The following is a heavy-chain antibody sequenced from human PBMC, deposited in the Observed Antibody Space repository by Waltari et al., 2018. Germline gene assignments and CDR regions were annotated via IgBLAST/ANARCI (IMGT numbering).Heavy chain of an antibody. Sequence: VQLVESGGGLVKPGGSLRLSCAASGFTFSSYSMNWVRQAPGKGLEWIGRIYTSGSTNYNPSLKSRVTISVDTSKNQFSLKLSSVTAADTAVYYCAREEFYYDSSGKDAFDIWGQGTMV. V-gene: IGHV4-4*08. CDR3: AREEFYYDSSGKDAFDI. CDR1: GFTFSSYS. D-gene: IGHD3-22*01. CDR2: IYTSGST. J-gene: IGHJ3*02.